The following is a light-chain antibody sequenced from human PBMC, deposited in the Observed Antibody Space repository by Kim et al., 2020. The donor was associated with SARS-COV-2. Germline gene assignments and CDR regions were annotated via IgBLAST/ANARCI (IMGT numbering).Light chain of an antibody. CDR1: QSVSSN. V-gene: IGKV3-15*01. Sequence: GPPGERATHSCRASQSVSSNLAWYQQKPGQAPRLLIYDASTRATGIPARFSGSGSGTEFTLTISSLQSEDFAVYYCQQYNNWPETFSQGTKVDIK. J-gene: IGKJ1*01. CDR3: QQYNNWPET. CDR2: DAS.